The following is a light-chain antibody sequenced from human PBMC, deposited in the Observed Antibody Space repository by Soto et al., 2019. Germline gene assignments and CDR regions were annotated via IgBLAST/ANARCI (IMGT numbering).Light chain of an antibody. J-gene: IGLJ1*01. CDR3: AAWDDRLNGYV. V-gene: IGLV1-44*01. CDR2: NNN. CDR1: SSNIGTNA. Sequence: QSVLTQPPSASGTPGQRVTISCSGGSSNIGTNAVNWYQQLPGTAPKLLIYNNNQRPSGVPDRFSGSKSGTSASLAISGLQYEDEAAYYCAAWDDRLNGYVFGTGTKLTVL.